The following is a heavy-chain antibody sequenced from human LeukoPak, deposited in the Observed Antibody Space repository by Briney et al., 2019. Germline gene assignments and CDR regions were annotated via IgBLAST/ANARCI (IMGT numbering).Heavy chain of an antibody. V-gene: IGHV3-30*04. J-gene: IGHJ6*03. CDR2: ISYDGSNK. CDR3: ARVMCGGDCYLYYYMDV. D-gene: IGHD2-21*02. CDR1: GFTFSSYA. Sequence: GRSLRLSCAASGFTFSSYAMHWVRQAPGKGLEWVAVISYDGSNKYYADSVKGRFTISRDNSKNTLYLQMNGLRAEDTAVYYCARVMCGGDCYLYYYMDVWGKGTTVTVSS.